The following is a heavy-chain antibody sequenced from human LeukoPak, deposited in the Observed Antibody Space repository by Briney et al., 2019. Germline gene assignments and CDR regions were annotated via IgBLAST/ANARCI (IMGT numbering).Heavy chain of an antibody. V-gene: IGHV3-11*01. Sequence: GGSLRLSCAASGFTFSDYYMSWIRQAPGKGLEWVSYISSSGSTIYYADSVKGRFTISRDNSKNTLYLQMNSLRAEDTAVYYCAKSHRGYAPRRTYYYYMDVWGKGTTVTVSS. CDR1: GFTFSDYY. J-gene: IGHJ6*03. CDR3: AKSHRGYAPRRTYYYYMDV. D-gene: IGHD5-12*01. CDR2: ISSSGSTI.